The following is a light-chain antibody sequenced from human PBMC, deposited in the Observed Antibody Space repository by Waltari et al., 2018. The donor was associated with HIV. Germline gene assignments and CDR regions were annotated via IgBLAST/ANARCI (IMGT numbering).Light chain of an antibody. CDR3: QQYYDTPYT. Sequence: DIVMTQSPDSLPVSLGERATINCKSSQGLWHTSMRRHYLAWYQQRPGQPPKLLIAWASTRESGVPDRFSGSGSGTDFTLAISSLQPEDVAVYYCQQYYDTPYTFCQGTKLEI. CDR2: WAS. J-gene: IGKJ2*01. CDR1: QGLWHTSMRRHY. V-gene: IGKV4-1*01.